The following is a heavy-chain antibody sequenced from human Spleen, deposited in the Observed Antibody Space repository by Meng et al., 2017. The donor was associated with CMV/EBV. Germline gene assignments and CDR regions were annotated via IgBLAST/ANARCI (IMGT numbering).Heavy chain of an antibody. CDR1: GYTFTGYY. J-gene: IGHJ4*02. Sequence: VLVVQAGAEVKKPGASVKVSCKASGYTFTGYYMHWVRQAPGQGLEWMGGIIPIFGTANYAQKFQGRVTITADESTSTAYMELSSLRSEDTAVYYCARGLDSSGYYHPFDYWGQGTLVTVSS. D-gene: IGHD3-22*01. CDR3: ARGLDSSGYYHPFDY. CDR2: IIPIFGTA. V-gene: IGHV1-69*01.